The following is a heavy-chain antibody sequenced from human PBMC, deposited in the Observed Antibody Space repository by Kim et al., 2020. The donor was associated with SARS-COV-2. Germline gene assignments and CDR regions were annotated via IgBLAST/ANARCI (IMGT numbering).Heavy chain of an antibody. CDR1: RFTFSSYG. V-gene: IGHV3-33*01. Sequence: GGSLRLSCVGSRFTFSSYGMHWVRQAPGQGLRWVASIWHDGSNDRYADSVEGRFTVSRDNSKNTLYLQMNGLRAEDTAVYFCARSWGGHTGHHYAHWGQVSLVSVSS. D-gene: IGHD5-12*01. J-gene: IGHJ4*02. CDR3: ARSWGGHTGHHYAH. CDR2: IWHDGSND.